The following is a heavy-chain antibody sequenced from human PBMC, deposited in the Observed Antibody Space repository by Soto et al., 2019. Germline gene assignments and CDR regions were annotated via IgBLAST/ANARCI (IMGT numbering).Heavy chain of an antibody. CDR2: IYYSGST. D-gene: IGHD1-7*01. J-gene: IGHJ5*02. V-gene: IGHV4-39*01. CDR1: GGSISSSSYY. CDR3: ARHGYNWNYGAGRFDP. Sequence: QLQLQESGPGLVKPSETLSLTCTVSGGSISSSSYYWGWIRQPPGKGLEWIGSIYYSGSTYYNPSLKSRVTISVDTSKNQFSLKLSSVTAADTAVYYCARHGYNWNYGAGRFDPWGQGTLVTVSS.